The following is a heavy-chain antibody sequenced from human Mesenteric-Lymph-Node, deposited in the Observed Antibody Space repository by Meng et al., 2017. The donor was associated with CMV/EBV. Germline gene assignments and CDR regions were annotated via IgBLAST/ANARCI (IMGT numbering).Heavy chain of an antibody. D-gene: IGHD6-6*01. J-gene: IGHJ4*02. V-gene: IGHV3-11*06. Sequence: GESLKISCAASGFTFSDYYMSWIRQAPGKGLEWVSSISSSSSYIYYADSVKGRFTISRDNAKNSLYLQMNSLRAEDTAVYYCARGPMLYSSSSYFDYWGQGTLVTVSS. CDR1: GFTFSDYY. CDR3: ARGPMLYSSSSYFDY. CDR2: ISSSSSYI.